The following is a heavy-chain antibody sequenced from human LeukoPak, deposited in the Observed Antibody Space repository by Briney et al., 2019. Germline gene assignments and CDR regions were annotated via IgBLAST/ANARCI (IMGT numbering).Heavy chain of an antibody. Sequence: ASVKVSCKASGYTLTELSMHWVRQAPGKGLEWMGGFDPEDGETIYAQKFQGRVTMTEDTSTDTAYMELGSLRSEDTAVYYCATDRVSITGTTGYYYYYMDVWGKGTTVTVSS. CDR2: FDPEDGET. D-gene: IGHD1-20*01. CDR1: GYTLTELS. J-gene: IGHJ6*03. V-gene: IGHV1-24*01. CDR3: ATDRVSITGTTGYYYYYMDV.